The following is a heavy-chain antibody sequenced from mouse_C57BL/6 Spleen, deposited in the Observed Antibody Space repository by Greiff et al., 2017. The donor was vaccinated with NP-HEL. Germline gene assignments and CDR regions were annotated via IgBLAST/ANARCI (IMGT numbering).Heavy chain of an antibody. CDR1: GFSFNTYA. V-gene: IGHV10-1*01. Sequence: EVKLMESGGGLVQPKGSLKLSCAASGFSFNTYAMNWVRQAPGKGLEWVARIRSKSNNYATYYADSVKDRFTISRDDSESMLYLQMNNLKTEDTAMYYCVRPDYYDYGWFAYWGQGTLVTVSA. CDR3: VRPDYYDYGWFAY. D-gene: IGHD2-4*01. J-gene: IGHJ3*01. CDR2: IRSKSNNYAT.